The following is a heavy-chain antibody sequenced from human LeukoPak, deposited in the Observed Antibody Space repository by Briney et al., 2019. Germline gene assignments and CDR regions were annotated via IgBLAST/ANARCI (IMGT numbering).Heavy chain of an antibody. Sequence: SETLSLTCAVYGGSFSGYYWSWIRQPPGKGLEWIGYIYYSGSTYYNPSLKSRVTISVDTSKNQFSLKLSSVTAADTAVYYCARGAIMVSFDYWGQGTLVTVSS. J-gene: IGHJ4*02. CDR3: ARGAIMVSFDY. CDR1: GGSFSGYY. V-gene: IGHV4-34*09. D-gene: IGHD2-8*01. CDR2: IYYSGST.